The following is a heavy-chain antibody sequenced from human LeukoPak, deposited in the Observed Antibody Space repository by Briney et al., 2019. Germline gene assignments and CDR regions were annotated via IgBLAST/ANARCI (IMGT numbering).Heavy chain of an antibody. V-gene: IGHV4-4*02. CDR1: GYSISSGHW. CDR3: ARVGARAHLDY. D-gene: IGHD3-16*01. CDR2: IYHSGST. Sequence: SETLSLTCAVSGYSISSGHWWSWVRQPPGKGLEWIGEIYHSGSTNYNPSLKSRVTISVDKSKNQFSLRLSSVTAADTAVYYCARVGARAHLDYWGQGTLVTVSS. J-gene: IGHJ4*02.